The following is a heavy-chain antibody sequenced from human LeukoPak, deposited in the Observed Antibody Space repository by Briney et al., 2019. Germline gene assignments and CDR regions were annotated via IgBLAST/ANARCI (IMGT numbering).Heavy chain of an antibody. J-gene: IGHJ4*02. CDR1: GFTFSSYE. CDR3: ARRASGFRQGYFDY. D-gene: IGHD3-22*01. Sequence: PGGSLRLSCAASGFTFSSYEMNWVRQAPGKGLGYVSAISSNGVSTYYANSVKGRFTISRDNSKSTMYLQMGSVRAEDMAVYYCARRASGFRQGYFDYWGQGTLVTVSS. CDR2: ISSNGVST. V-gene: IGHV3-64*01.